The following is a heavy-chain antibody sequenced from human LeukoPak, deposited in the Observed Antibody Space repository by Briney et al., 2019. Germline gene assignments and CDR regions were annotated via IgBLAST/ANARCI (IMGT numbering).Heavy chain of an antibody. D-gene: IGHD2-2*01. Sequence: GGSLRLSCAASGFTFSGYGMHWVRQAPGKGLEWVAVISYDGHNEYYGDSVKGRFTISRDNSKNTLYLQMNSLRAEDTAVYYCARDHTPFQLAPMYYFDYWGQGTLVTVSS. CDR1: GFTFSGYG. J-gene: IGHJ4*02. CDR3: ARDHTPFQLAPMYYFDY. V-gene: IGHV3-30*03. CDR2: ISYDGHNE.